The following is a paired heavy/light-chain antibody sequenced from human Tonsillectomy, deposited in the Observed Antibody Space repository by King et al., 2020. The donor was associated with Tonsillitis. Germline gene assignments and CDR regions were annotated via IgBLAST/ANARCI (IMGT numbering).Heavy chain of an antibody. D-gene: IGHD4-4*01. CDR1: GFTFSSYA. Sequence: QVQLVESGGGVVQPGRSLRLSCAASGFTFSSYAMHWVRQAPGRGLEWVAGISYNGRNEHYADSVKGRFTISRDSSTNTVFLHLNSLRPDDTALYYCARARGIYSFDFWGQGSLVTVSS. CDR3: ARARGIYSFDF. V-gene: IGHV3-30*03. J-gene: IGHJ4*02. CDR2: ISYNGRNE.
Light chain of an antibody. J-gene: IGKJ4*01. Sequence: DIQLTQSPSFLSASVGDRVTITCRASPGIGNDLAWYQQTPGKAPQVLIYSASNLQGGVPTRFSGSGSGTEFTLTISGLQPEDFATYYCQQLKSYPITFGGGTKVEIK. CDR1: PGIGND. CDR3: QQLKSYPIT. V-gene: IGKV1-9*01. CDR2: SAS.